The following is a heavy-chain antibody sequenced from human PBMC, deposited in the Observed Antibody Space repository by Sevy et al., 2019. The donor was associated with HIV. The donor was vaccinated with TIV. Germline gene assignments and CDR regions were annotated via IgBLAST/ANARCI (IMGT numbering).Heavy chain of an antibody. CDR1: GGSLSGYY. J-gene: IGHJ6*02. CDR2: INHSGST. D-gene: IGHD1-7*01. CDR3: ARGGPQTTSYYYYGMDV. Sequence: SETLSLTCTVYGGSLSGYYWTWIRQPPGKGLEWIGEINHSGSTNYNPSLKSRVTISVDTSKNHFSLKLTSLTAADTAAYYCARGGPQTTSYYYYGMDVWGQWTTVTDSS. V-gene: IGHV4-34*01.